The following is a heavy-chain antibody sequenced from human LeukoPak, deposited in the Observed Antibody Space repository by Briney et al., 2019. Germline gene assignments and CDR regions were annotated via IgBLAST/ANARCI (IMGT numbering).Heavy chain of an antibody. V-gene: IGHV4-59*08. CDR1: GGSISSYY. J-gene: IGHJ3*02. CDR3: ARQIFSDYYDSSGYDAFDI. CDR2: IYYSGST. Sequence: SETLSLTCTVSGGSISSYYWSWIRQPPGKGLEWIGYIYYSGSTNYNPSLKSRVTISVDTSKNQFSLKLSSVTAADTAVYYCARQIFSDYYDSSGYDAFDIWGQGTMVTVSS. D-gene: IGHD3-22*01.